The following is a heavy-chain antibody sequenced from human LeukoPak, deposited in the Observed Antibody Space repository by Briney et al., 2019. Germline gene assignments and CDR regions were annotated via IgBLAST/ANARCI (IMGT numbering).Heavy chain of an antibody. Sequence: GGSLRLSCAASGFTFSSYEMNWVRQAPGKGLEWVSHISSSGSTIYDADSVKGRFTISSDNAKNSLYLQMNSLRAEDTAVYYCARVGVRGVSTFDYWGQGILVTVSS. CDR1: GFTFSSYE. J-gene: IGHJ4*02. D-gene: IGHD3-10*01. CDR3: ARVGVRGVSTFDY. CDR2: ISSSGSTI. V-gene: IGHV3-48*03.